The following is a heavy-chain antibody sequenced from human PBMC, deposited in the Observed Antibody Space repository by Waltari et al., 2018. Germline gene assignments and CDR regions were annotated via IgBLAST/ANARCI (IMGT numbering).Heavy chain of an antibody. CDR3: ARHDYGDYGGVDY. V-gene: IGHV4-39*01. D-gene: IGHD4-17*01. Sequence: QLQLQVSGPGLVKPSETLSLTCTVSGGSISSSSYSWGWIRQPPGKGLEWIGSIYYSGSTYYNPSLKSRVTISVDTSKNQFSLKLSSVTAADTAVYYCARHDYGDYGGVDYWGQGTLVTVSS. J-gene: IGHJ4*02. CDR1: GGSISSSSYS. CDR2: IYYSGST.